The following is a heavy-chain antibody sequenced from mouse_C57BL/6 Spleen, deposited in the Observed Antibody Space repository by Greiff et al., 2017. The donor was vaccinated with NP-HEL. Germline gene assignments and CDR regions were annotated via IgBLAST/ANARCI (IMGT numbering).Heavy chain of an antibody. D-gene: IGHD2-4*01. Sequence: EVKLVESGGGLVQPGGSLKLSCAASGFTFSDYYMYWVRQTPEKRLEWVAYISNGGGSTYYPDTVKGRFTISRDNAKNTLYLQMSGLKSEDTAMYYCARQGLPFAYWGKGTLVTVSA. CDR1: GFTFSDYY. V-gene: IGHV5-12*01. CDR2: ISNGGGST. J-gene: IGHJ3*01. CDR3: ARQGLPFAY.